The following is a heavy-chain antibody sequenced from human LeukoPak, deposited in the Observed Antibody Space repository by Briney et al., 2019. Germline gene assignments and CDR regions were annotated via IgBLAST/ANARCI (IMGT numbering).Heavy chain of an antibody. CDR2: INHSGST. J-gene: IGHJ6*02. CDR3: ASSLDYSSYGMDV. V-gene: IGHV4-34*01. D-gene: IGHD4-11*01. Sequence: SETLSLTCAVYGGSFSGYYWSWIRQPPGKGLEWIGEINHSGSTNYNPSLKSRVTISVDTSKNQFSLKLSSVPAADTAAYYCASSLDYSSYGMDVWGQGTTVTVSS. CDR1: GGSFSGYY.